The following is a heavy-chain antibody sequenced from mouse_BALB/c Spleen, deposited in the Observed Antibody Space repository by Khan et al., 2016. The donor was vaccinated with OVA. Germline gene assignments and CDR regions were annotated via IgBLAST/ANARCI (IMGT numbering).Heavy chain of an antibody. D-gene: IGHD4-1*01. J-gene: IGHJ3*01. V-gene: IGHV5-6*01. CDR2: ISSGGSYT. CDR3: ASHLTGSFAY. CDR1: GFTFSSYG. Sequence: EGERGEDGGDLVKPGGSLKLSCAASGFTFSSYGMSWVRQTPDKRLEWVATISSGGSYTYYPDSVKGRFTISRDNAKNTLYLQMSSLKSEDTAMYYCASHLTGSFAYWGQGTLVTVSA.